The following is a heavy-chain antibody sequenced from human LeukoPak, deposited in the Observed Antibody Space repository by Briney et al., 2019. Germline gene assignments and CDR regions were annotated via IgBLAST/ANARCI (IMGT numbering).Heavy chain of an antibody. CDR1: GYTFSSYW. D-gene: IGHD2-15*01. Sequence: GESLKISCKGSGYTFSSYWIGWVRPMPGKGLEWMGIIHPGDSDIRYSPSFQGQVTISADKSISTAYLQWTSLKASDTAMYYCARPGGGGYCSGGSCYSFDYWGQGTLVTVSS. J-gene: IGHJ4*02. V-gene: IGHV5-51*01. CDR2: IHPGDSDI. CDR3: ARPGGGGYCSGGSCYSFDY.